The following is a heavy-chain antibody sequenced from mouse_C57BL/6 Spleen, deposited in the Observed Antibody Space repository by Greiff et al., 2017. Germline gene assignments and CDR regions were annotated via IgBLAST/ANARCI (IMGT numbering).Heavy chain of an antibody. CDR1: GYTFTSYW. J-gene: IGHJ2*01. CDR3: AISANWEFDY. D-gene: IGHD4-1*01. CDR2: IHPNSGST. Sequence: VQLQQPGAELVKPGASVKLSCKASGYTFTSYWMHWVKQRPGQGLEWIGMIHPNSGSTNDNEKFKSKATLTVDKSSSTAYMQRSSLTSEDSAVYYCAISANWEFDYWGQGTTLTVSS. V-gene: IGHV1-64*01.